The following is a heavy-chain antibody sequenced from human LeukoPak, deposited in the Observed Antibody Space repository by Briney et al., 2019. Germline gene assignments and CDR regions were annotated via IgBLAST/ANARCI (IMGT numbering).Heavy chain of an antibody. D-gene: IGHD2-15*01. J-gene: IGHJ4*02. V-gene: IGHV4-34*01. CDR3: ASFYSGFDY. CDR1: GGSFSGYY. CDR2: INHSGST. Sequence: PSETLSLTCAVYGGSFSGYYWSWIRQPPGKGLEWIGEINHSGSTNYNPSLKSRVTISVDTSKNQFSLKLSSVTAADTAVYYCASFYSGFDYWGQGTLVTVSS.